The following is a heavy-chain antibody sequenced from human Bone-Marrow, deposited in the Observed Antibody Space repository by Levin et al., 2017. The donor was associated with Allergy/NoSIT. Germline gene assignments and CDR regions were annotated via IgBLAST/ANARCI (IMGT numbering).Heavy chain of an antibody. J-gene: IGHJ6*02. CDR2: INWNGGST. Sequence: GGSLRLSCTASGFTFKDYAMSWVRQPPGKGLEWVSGINWNGGSTHYADSVKGRFTISRDNAANSLSLQVNSLRAEDTALYHCVRVSGLRTLFHYYGMDVWGHGTTVIVSS. CDR1: GFTFKDYA. V-gene: IGHV3-20*01. CDR3: VRVSGLRTLFHYYGMDV. D-gene: IGHD1-26*01.